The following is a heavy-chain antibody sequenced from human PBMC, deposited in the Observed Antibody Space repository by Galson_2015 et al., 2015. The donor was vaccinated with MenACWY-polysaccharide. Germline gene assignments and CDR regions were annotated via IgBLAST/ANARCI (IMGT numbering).Heavy chain of an antibody. J-gene: IGHJ5*02. Sequence: SLRLSCAASGFTFSSSGMHWVRQAPGKGLEWVTFIHYDGNNKYYADSVKGRFVISRDNSKNTLFLQMNSLRAEDTAVYYCAKDGLRLGDNRFDLWGQGALVTVSS. V-gene: IGHV3-30*02. CDR1: GFTFSSSG. CDR3: AKDGLRLGDNRFDL. CDR2: IHYDGNNK. D-gene: IGHD3-16*01.